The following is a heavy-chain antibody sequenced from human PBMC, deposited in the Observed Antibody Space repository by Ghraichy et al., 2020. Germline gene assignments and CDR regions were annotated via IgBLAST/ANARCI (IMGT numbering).Heavy chain of an antibody. CDR2: INHSGST. V-gene: IGHV4-34*01. CDR3: ARVGDTAMVRYYYYGMDV. J-gene: IGHJ6*02. Sequence: SETLSLTCAVYGGSFSGYYWSWIRQPPGKGLEWIGEINHSGSTNYNPSLKSRVTISVDTSKNQFSLKLSSVTAADTAVYYCARVGDTAMVRYYYYGMDVWGQGTTVTVSS. CDR1: GGSFSGYY. D-gene: IGHD5-18*01.